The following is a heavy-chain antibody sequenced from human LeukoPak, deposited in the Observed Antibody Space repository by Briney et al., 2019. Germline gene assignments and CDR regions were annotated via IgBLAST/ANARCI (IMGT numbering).Heavy chain of an antibody. V-gene: IGHV3-23*01. CDR2: FSGGDGST. CDR1: GFTFRSSG. D-gene: IGHD2-2*01. CDR3: TKWNGYADY. J-gene: IGHJ4*02. Sequence: GGSLRLSCAASGFTFRSSGVTGVRQAPGKGLEWVSGFSGGDGSTHYADSVKGRFTISRDYSENTAFLQMNSLRAEDTAVYYCTKWNGYADYWGQGTLVTVSS.